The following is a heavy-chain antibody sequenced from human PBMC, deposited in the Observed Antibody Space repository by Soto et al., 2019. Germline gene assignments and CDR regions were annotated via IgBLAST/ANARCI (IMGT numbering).Heavy chain of an antibody. V-gene: IGHV5-51*01. Sequence: SGGSLKISCKGSGYSFTSYWIGWVRQMPGKGLEWMGIIYPGDSDTRYSPSFQGQVTISADKSISTAYLQWSSLKASDTAMYYCARHVGYSSSLGSGFDPWGQGTLVTVSS. CDR2: IYPGDSDT. CDR1: GYSFTSYW. J-gene: IGHJ5*02. CDR3: ARHVGYSSSLGSGFDP. D-gene: IGHD6-6*01.